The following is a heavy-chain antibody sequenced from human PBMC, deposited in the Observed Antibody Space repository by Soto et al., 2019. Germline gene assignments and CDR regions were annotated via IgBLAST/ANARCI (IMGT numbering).Heavy chain of an antibody. CDR1: GFIFSNYN. D-gene: IGHD1-26*01. V-gene: IGHV3-48*02. Sequence: PGGSLRLSCSASGFIFSNYNMDWVRQAPGKGLEWISHISRNSRVIYYTDSVRGRFTISRDNAKNSLFLQMNSLRDEDTAVYYCARDSERGYGMDVWGQGTTVTVSS. J-gene: IGHJ6*02. CDR3: ARDSERGYGMDV. CDR2: ISRNSRVI.